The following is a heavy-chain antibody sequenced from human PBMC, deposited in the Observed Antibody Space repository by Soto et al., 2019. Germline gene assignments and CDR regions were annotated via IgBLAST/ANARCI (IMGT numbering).Heavy chain of an antibody. D-gene: IGHD6-13*01. CDR3: ARVYQGIAAPETPWIDC. CDR2: INPSDGVT. J-gene: IGHJ4*02. CDR1: GYTLTNYY. Sequence: QVQLVQSGAEVKKPGASVKVSCKAFGYTLTNYYLHWVRQAPGQGLEWMGTINPSDGVTSYAQKFQGRLTVTRDTSTSTVYMELSSLRSEDTAVYYCARVYQGIAAPETPWIDCWGQGTLVTVSS. V-gene: IGHV1-46*01.